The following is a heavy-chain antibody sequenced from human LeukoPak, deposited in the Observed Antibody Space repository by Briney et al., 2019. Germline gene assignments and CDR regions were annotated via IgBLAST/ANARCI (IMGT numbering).Heavy chain of an antibody. Sequence: GGSLRLSCAASGFTFSSYAMSWVCQAPGKGLEWVSAISGSGGSTYYADSVKGRFTISRDNSKNTLYLQMNSLRAEDTAVYYCAKLVPSDDFWSGYLGWFDPWGQGTLVTVSS. J-gene: IGHJ5*02. V-gene: IGHV3-23*01. D-gene: IGHD3-3*01. CDR2: ISGSGGST. CDR1: GFTFSSYA. CDR3: AKLVPSDDFWSGYLGWFDP.